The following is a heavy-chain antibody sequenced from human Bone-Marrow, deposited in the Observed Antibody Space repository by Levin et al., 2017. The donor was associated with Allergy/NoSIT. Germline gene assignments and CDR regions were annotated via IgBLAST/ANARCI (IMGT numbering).Heavy chain of an antibody. J-gene: IGHJ4*02. Sequence: SQTLSLTCSVSDASITTYYWTWVRQPPGKGLEWIGYIFHSGISNYNPSLKSRVSMSVDTSNSQVSLSLTFVTTADTAIYYCTKDQGASGWLDWGQGTLVTVSS. D-gene: IGHD6-19*01. CDR3: TKDQGASGWLD. CDR2: IFHSGIS. V-gene: IGHV4-59*01. CDR1: DASITTYY.